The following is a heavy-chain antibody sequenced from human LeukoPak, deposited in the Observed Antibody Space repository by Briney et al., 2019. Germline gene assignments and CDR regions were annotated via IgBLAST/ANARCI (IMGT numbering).Heavy chain of an antibody. J-gene: IGHJ4*02. CDR3: AREGYSGRDFIY. Sequence: SETLSLTCTVSGGSISSSSYYWGWIRQPPGKGLEWIGSIYYSGSTYYNPSLKSRVTISVDTSKNQFSLKLSSVTAADTAVYYCAREGYSGRDFIYWGQGTLVTVSS. D-gene: IGHD5-12*01. V-gene: IGHV4-39*02. CDR2: IYYSGST. CDR1: GGSISSSSYY.